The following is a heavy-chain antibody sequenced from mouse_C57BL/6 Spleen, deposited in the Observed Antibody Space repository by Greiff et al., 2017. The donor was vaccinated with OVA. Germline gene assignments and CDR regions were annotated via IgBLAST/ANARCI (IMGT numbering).Heavy chain of an antibody. J-gene: IGHJ2*01. CDR3: AREVEDYFDY. CDR2: IDPSDSYT. CDR1: GYTFTSYW. Sequence: VQLQQPGAELVKPGASVKLSCKASGYTFTSYWMQWVKQRPGQGLEWIGEIDPSDSYTNYNQKFKGKATLTVDTSSSTAYMQLSSLTSEDSAVYYCAREVEDYFDYWGQGTTLTVSS. V-gene: IGHV1-50*01.